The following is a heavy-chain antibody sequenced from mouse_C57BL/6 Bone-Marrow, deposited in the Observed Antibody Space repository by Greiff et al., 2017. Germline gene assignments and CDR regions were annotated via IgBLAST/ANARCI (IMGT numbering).Heavy chain of an antibody. J-gene: IGHJ2*01. V-gene: IGHV1-66*01. CDR3: ARSYYGSSYYFDY. CDR1: GYSFTSYY. D-gene: IGHD1-1*01. CDR2: IYPGSGNT. Sequence: QVQLQQSGPELVKPGASVKISCKASGYSFTSYYIHWVKQRPGQGLEWIGWIYPGSGNTKYNEKFKGKATLTADTSSSTAYMQLSSLTSEDSAVYYCARSYYGSSYYFDYWGQGTTLTVSS.